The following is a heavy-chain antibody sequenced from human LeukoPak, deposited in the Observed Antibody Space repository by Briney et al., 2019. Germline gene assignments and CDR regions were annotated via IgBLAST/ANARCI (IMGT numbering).Heavy chain of an antibody. CDR3: ARGYKVPAAKILYYDFWSGYYLLDY. CDR1: GYTFTSYD. J-gene: IGHJ4*02. D-gene: IGHD3-3*01. Sequence: GASVKVSCKASGYTFTSYDINWVRQATGQGLEWMGWMNPNSGNTGYAQKFQGRVTITRNTSISTAYMELSSLRSEDTAVYYCARGYKVPAAKILYYDFWSGYYLLDYWGQGTLVTVSS. V-gene: IGHV1-8*03. CDR2: MNPNSGNT.